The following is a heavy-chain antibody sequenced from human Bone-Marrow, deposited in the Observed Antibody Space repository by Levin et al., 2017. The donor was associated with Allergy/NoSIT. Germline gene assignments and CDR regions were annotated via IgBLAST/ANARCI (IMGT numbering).Heavy chain of an antibody. V-gene: IGHV3-33*06. J-gene: IGHJ4*02. CDR2: IWYDGTNK. CDR1: EFTFSKFG. Sequence: PGGSLRLSCAASEFTFSKFGMHWVRQAPGKGLEWVALIWYDGTNKYYTDSVRGRFSISRDNSKNTLSLQMNSLRVEDTAVYYGAKGATGGAYSELASWGQGALVIVSS. CDR3: AKGATGGAYSELAS. D-gene: IGHD3-16*01.